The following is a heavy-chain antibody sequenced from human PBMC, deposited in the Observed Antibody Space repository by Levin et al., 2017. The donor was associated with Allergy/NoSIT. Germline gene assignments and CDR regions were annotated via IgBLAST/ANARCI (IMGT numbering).Heavy chain of an antibody. CDR3: ARWRRSGGDAFDI. J-gene: IGHJ3*02. V-gene: IGHV3-21*01. Sequence: GGSLRLSCAASGFTFSSYSMNWVRQAPGKGLEWVSSISSSSSYIYYADSVKGRFTISRDNAKNSLYLQMNSLRAEDTAVYYCARWRRSGGDAFDIWGQGTMVTVSS. D-gene: IGHD4-23*01. CDR1: GFTFSSYS. CDR2: ISSSSSYI.